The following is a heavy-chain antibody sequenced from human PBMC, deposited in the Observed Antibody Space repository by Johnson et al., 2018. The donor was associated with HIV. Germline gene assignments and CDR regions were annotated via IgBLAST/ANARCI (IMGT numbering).Heavy chain of an antibody. V-gene: IGHV3-66*04. CDR2: IYSGCNT. D-gene: IGHD5-12*01. CDR3: AKHNGNSRYWYAVDI. Sequence: VQLVESGGGLVQPGGSLRLSCAASGFTVSNYYMTWVRQSPGKGLEWVSVIYSGCNTYCADSVKGRFTISRDNSKNTLYLQMDSLRAEDTAVYYCAKHNGNSRYWYAVDIWGQGTMVTVSS. J-gene: IGHJ3*02. CDR1: GFTVSNYY.